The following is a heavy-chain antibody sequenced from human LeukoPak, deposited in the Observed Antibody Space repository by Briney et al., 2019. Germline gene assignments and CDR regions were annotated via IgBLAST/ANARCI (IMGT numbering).Heavy chain of an antibody. J-gene: IGHJ5*02. Sequence: PGGSLRLSCAASGFTFSSYSMNWVRQAPGKGLEWVSSISSSSSYIYYADSVKGRFTISRDNAKNSLYLQMNSLRAEDTAVYYCARDPVLISGRDDWFDPWGQGTLVTVSS. D-gene: IGHD5-12*01. CDR3: ARDPVLISGRDDWFDP. CDR1: GFTFSSYS. CDR2: ISSSSSYI. V-gene: IGHV3-21*01.